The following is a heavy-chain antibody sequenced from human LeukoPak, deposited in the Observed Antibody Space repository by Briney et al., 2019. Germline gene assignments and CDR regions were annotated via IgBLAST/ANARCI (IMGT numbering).Heavy chain of an antibody. D-gene: IGHD2-2*01. CDR2: ISWNSGSI. Sequence: QPGRSLRLSCAASGFTFDDYAMHWVRQAPGKGPGWVSGISWNSGSIGYADSVKGRFTISRDNAKNSLYLQMNSLRAEDTALYYCAKGMLGYCSSTSCHDAFDIWGQGTMATVSS. CDR3: AKGMLGYCSSTSCHDAFDI. CDR1: GFTFDDYA. J-gene: IGHJ3*02. V-gene: IGHV3-9*01.